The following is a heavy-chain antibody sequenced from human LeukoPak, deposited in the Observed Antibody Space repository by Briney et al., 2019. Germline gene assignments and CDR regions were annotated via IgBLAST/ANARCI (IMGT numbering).Heavy chain of an antibody. D-gene: IGHD2-21*01. V-gene: IGHV4-39*02. CDR1: GGSISSYY. Sequence: PSETLSLTCTVSGGSISSYYWGWIRQPPGQGLEWIGNMHYSGSTYYNPSLESRVTISVDTSKNQFSLKLNSVTATDTAVYYCARVVAVPQSVGYFFDYWGQGTLVIVSS. J-gene: IGHJ4*02. CDR3: ARVVAVPQSVGYFFDY. CDR2: MHYSGST.